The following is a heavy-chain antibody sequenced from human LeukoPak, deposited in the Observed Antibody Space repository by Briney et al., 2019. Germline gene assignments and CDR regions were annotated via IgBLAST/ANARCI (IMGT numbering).Heavy chain of an antibody. D-gene: IGHD5-18*01. V-gene: IGHV5-51*01. CDR2: IYPGDSDT. CDR1: GCTFSSYW. Sequence: GESLKISCNGSGCTFSSYWIGLVRQMPGKGVEWMGLIYPGDSDTRYSPSFQGQVTISADKSISTAYLQWNSLKASDTAMYYCARHVGYSYGYGDYWGQGTLVTVSS. J-gene: IGHJ4*02. CDR3: ARHVGYSYGYGDY.